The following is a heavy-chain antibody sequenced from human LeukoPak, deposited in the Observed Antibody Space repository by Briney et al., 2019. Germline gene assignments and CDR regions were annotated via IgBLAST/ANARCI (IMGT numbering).Heavy chain of an antibody. CDR3: ATHRRSGSGGSENAFEI. J-gene: IGHJ3*02. CDR1: GGSISSRTYY. CDR2: IYYSRSP. V-gene: IGHV4-39*01. D-gene: IGHD5-12*01. Sequence: SETLSLTCTVSGGSISSRTYYWGWIRQPPGKGLEWIGSIYYSRSPYYNPSLKSRVTISVDTSKNQFSLKLNSVTAADTAVYYCATHRRSGSGGSENAFEIWGLGTMVTVSS.